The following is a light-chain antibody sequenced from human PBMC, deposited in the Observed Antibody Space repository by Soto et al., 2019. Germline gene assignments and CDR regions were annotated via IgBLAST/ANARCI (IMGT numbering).Light chain of an antibody. CDR2: GAS. Sequence: ETMMTQSPATLSVSPGERAILSCRANQSVNSNLAWYQQKPGQAPRLLISGASIRATGIPARFSGSGSGTEFTRTISSLQSEDFGVYYCQQYNRWPPLTFGGGTKVEIK. CDR3: QQYNRWPPLT. V-gene: IGKV3-15*01. J-gene: IGKJ4*01. CDR1: QSVNSN.